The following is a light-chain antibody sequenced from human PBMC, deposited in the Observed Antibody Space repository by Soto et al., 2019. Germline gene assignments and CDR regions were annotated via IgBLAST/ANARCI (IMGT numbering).Light chain of an antibody. J-gene: IGKJ1*01. CDR3: QQYGASPWT. Sequence: EIVLTHSPSTLSLSPVERATLSCRAIHIVISSLALYQQKPGQAPRLLTYDASNRATGIPDRFSGSGSGTDFSPIIGRLEPEDFAVYICQQYGASPWTFGQGTKVDIK. CDR2: DAS. V-gene: IGKV3-11*01. CDR1: HIVISS.